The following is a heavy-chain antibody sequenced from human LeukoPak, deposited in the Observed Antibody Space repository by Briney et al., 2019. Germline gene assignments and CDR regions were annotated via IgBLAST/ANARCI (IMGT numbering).Heavy chain of an antibody. CDR1: GYTLTELS. J-gene: IGHJ4*02. CDR3: ATRGILVVPAAILGNKKFDY. CDR2: FDPEDGET. D-gene: IGHD2-2*01. Sequence: ASVKVSCKVSGYTLTELSMHWVRQAPGKGLEWIGGFDPEDGETIYAQKFQGRVTMTEDTSTDTAYMELSSLRSEDTAVYYCATRGILVVPAAILGNKKFDYWGQGTLVTVSS. V-gene: IGHV1-24*01.